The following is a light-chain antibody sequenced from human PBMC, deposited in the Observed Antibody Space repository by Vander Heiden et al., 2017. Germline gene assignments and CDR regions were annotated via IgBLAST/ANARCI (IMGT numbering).Light chain of an antibody. CDR1: QSVSSSY. CDR3: QQDGSSPQT. V-gene: IGKV3-20*01. Sequence: EIVLTQSPGTLSLSPGERATLSCRASQSVSSSYLAWYQQKPGQAPRVLIYNASIRATGIPDRFSGSGSGTDFTLTISRLEHEDFAVYYCQQDGSSPQTFGQGTKVEIK. J-gene: IGKJ1*01. CDR2: NAS.